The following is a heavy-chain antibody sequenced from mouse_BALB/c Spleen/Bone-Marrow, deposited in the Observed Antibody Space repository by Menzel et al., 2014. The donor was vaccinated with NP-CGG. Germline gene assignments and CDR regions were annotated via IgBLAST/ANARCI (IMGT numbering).Heavy chain of an antibody. CDR2: ISSGSSTI. CDR1: GFTFSSFG. CDR3: AIVGYYDY. V-gene: IGHV5-17*02. J-gene: IGHJ2*01. Sequence: EVQLQESGGGLVQPGGSRKLSCAASGFTFSSFGMHWVRQAPEKGLEWVAYISSGSSTIYYADTVKGRFTISRDNPKNTLFLQMTSLRYEDTAMYYCAIVGYYDYWGQGTTLTGSS. D-gene: IGHD2-3*01.